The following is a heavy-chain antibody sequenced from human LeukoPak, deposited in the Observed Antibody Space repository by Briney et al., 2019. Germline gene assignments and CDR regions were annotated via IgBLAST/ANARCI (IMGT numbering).Heavy chain of an antibody. Sequence: ASVKVSCKASGYTFISYFIHWVRQAPGQGLEWMGIINPSGGSTRYAQKFQGRVTMTRDTSTSTVYMEMSSLRSEDTAVYYCARSGGDAIRLFNYWGKGPLVTVSS. CDR1: GYTFISYF. CDR2: INPSGGST. V-gene: IGHV1-46*01. J-gene: IGHJ4*02. D-gene: IGHD2-21*02. CDR3: ARSGGDAIRLFNY.